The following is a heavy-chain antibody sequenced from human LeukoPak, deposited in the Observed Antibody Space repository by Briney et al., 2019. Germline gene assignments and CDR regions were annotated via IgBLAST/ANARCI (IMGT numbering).Heavy chain of an antibody. J-gene: IGHJ4*02. Sequence: GGSLRLSCEASGFTVSSNEMSWVRQAPGKGLEWVSVIYSGGSTYYADSVKGRFTISRDNSKSTLYIQMNSLRAEDTAVYYCARAKPKNMVRGLIMRRESRYYFDYWGQGTLVTVSS. CDR2: IYSGGST. CDR3: ARAKPKNMVRGLIMRRESRYYFDY. D-gene: IGHD3-10*01. V-gene: IGHV3-53*01. CDR1: GFTVSSNE.